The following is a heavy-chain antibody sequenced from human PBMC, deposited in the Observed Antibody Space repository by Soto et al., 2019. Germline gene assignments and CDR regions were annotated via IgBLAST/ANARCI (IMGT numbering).Heavy chain of an antibody. CDR3: AKDRGQSNSLDY. J-gene: IGHJ4*02. D-gene: IGHD1-1*01. CDR2: ISWNSGSI. V-gene: IGHV3-9*01. Sequence: PGGSLRLSCAASGFTFDDYAMHWVRQAPGKDLEWVSGISWNSGSIGYADSVKGRFTISRDNAKNSLYLQMNSLRAEDTALYYCAKDRGQSNSLDYWGQGTLVTVSS. CDR1: GFTFDDYA.